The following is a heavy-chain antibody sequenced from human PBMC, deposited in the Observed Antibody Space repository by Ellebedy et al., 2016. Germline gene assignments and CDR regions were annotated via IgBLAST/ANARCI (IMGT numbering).Heavy chain of an antibody. CDR1: GYNFNNNW. V-gene: IGHV5-10-1*01. J-gene: IGHJ5*02. Sequence: GESLKISCKGSGYNFNNNWISWVRHMPGKGLEWVGRIDPRDSYTTYSPSFQGQVTITADKSTTTTYLQWSSLKASDTGMHYCATNLNGFLSWFDPWGQGTQVTVSS. D-gene: IGHD5-24*01. CDR2: IDPRDSYT. CDR3: ATNLNGFLSWFDP.